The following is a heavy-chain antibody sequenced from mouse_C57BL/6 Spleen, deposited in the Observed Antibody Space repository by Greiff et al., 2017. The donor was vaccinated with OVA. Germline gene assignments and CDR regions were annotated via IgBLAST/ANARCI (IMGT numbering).Heavy chain of an antibody. D-gene: IGHD1-1*01. J-gene: IGHJ1*03. CDR3: TTGYGSSFHWYFDV. V-gene: IGHV14-4*01. CDR1: GFNIKDDY. Sequence: VQLQQSGAELVRPGASVKLSCTASGFNIKDDYMHWVKQRPEQGLEWIGWIDPENGDTEYASKFQGKATITADTSSNTAYLQLSSLTSEDTAVYYCTTGYGSSFHWYFDVWGTGTTVTVSS. CDR2: IDPENGDT.